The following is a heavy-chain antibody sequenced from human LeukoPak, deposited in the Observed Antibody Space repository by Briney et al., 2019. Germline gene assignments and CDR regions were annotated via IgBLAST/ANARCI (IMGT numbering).Heavy chain of an antibody. V-gene: IGHV4-31*03. Sequence: KPSQTLSLTCTVSGGSISSGGYYWRWIRQHPGKGLEWIGYIYYSGSTYYNPSLKSRVTISVDTSKNQFSLKLSSVTAADTAVYCCAREDDYGDYVFDYWGQGTLVTVSS. D-gene: IGHD4-17*01. J-gene: IGHJ4*02. CDR2: IYYSGST. CDR1: GGSISSGGYY. CDR3: AREDDYGDYVFDY.